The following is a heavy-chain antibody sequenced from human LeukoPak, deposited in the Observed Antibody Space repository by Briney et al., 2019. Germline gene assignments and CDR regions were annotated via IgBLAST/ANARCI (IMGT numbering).Heavy chain of an antibody. J-gene: IGHJ4*02. CDR3: SRESGAFCPFGY. CDR1: GGSITSTNW. CDR2: ISLTGQT. Sequence: SETLSLTCGVSGGSITSTNWWSWVRQSPGQGLEWIGEISLTGQTNYNPSLSGRVTMLLDESSNHLSLHLTSVTAADTATYYCSRESGAFCPFGYWGQGTLVIVPS. V-gene: IGHV4-4*02. D-gene: IGHD1-26*01.